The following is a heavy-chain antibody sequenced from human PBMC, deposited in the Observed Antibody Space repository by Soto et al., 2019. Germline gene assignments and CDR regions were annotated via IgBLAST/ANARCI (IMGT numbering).Heavy chain of an antibody. Sequence: GGSLRLSCAASGFTFSSYGMHWVRQAPGKGLEWVAVISYDGSNKYYADSVKGRFTISRDNSKNTLYLQMNSLRAEDTAVYYCAKDPRDYGDKVSQFCCFQHWGQGTLVTVSS. CDR2: ISYDGSNK. CDR3: AKDPRDYGDKVSQFCCFQH. V-gene: IGHV3-30*18. D-gene: IGHD4-17*01. J-gene: IGHJ1*01. CDR1: GFTFSSYG.